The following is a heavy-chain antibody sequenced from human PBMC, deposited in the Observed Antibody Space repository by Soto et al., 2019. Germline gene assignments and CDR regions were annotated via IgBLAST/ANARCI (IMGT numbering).Heavy chain of an antibody. CDR1: GGTFGSDA. V-gene: IGHV1-69*06. Sequence: ASVKVSCKASGGTFGSDAITWVRQAPGQGLEWVGRIIPIFGPTNYAQNLQGRVTISADKSALTSYMELHSLTSDDTALYYCARDRTDSGYYTNWLDPWGQGTQVTVSS. CDR2: IIPIFGPT. CDR3: ARDRTDSGYYTNWLDP. J-gene: IGHJ5*02. D-gene: IGHD3-22*01.